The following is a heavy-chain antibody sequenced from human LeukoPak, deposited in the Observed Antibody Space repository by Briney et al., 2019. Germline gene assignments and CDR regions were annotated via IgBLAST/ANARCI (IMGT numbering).Heavy chain of an antibody. Sequence: SETLSLTCTVSGGSISGSSYYWGWIRQPPGKGLEWIGSIYYSGSTYYNPSLKSRVTISVDTSKNQFSLKLSSVTAADTAVYYCARRAIWDPYYFDYWGQGTLVTVSS. J-gene: IGHJ4*02. CDR3: ARRAIWDPYYFDY. CDR1: GGSISGSSYY. D-gene: IGHD7-27*01. V-gene: IGHV4-39*01. CDR2: IYYSGST.